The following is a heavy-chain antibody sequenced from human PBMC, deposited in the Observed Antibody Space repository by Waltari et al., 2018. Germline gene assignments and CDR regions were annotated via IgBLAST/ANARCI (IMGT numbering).Heavy chain of an antibody. CDR1: GYSFTNYA. J-gene: IGHJ4*02. D-gene: IGHD2-2*01. CDR2: INADDGNI. V-gene: IGHV1-3*01. CDR3: ARGYHKTAWIVDY. Sequence: QVQLVQSGAEVKKPGASVKVSCTASGYSFTNYAMHWVRQAPGQSLEWMGWINADDGNIKYSHKFQGRVIITRDTSASTAYIEVNSVNSEDTAVYYCARGYHKTAWIVDYWGQGTLVTVSS.